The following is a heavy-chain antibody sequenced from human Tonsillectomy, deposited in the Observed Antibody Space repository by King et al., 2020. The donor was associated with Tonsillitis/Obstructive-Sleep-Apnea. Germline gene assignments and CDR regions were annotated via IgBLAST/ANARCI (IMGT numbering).Heavy chain of an antibody. CDR2: ISYDGSNK. CDR1: GFTFSSYG. D-gene: IGHD2-2*01. V-gene: IGHV3-30*18. J-gene: IGHJ6*02. Sequence: VQLVESGGGVVQPGRSLRLSCAASGFTFSSYGMHWVRQAPGKGLEWVAVISYDGSNKYYADSVKGRFTISRDNSKNTRYLQMNSLRAEDTAVYYCAKDFQSRRSSGMDVCGQGTTVTVSS. CDR3: AKDFQSRRSSGMDV.